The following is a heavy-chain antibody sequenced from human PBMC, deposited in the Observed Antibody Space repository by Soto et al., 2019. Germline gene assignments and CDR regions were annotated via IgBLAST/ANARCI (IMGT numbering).Heavy chain of an antibody. CDR1: GFTFSSYA. CDR2: ISGSGGST. V-gene: IGHV3-23*01. CDR3: AKDLRGDYDTGLCDY. Sequence: EVQLLESGGGLVQPGGSLRLSCAASGFTFSSYAMSWVRQAPGKGLEWASAISGSGGSTYYADSVKGRLTISRDNSKNTLYLQMNSLRAEDTAVSHCAKDLRGDYDTGLCDYWGQGTLVTVSS. J-gene: IGHJ4*02. D-gene: IGHD4-17*01.